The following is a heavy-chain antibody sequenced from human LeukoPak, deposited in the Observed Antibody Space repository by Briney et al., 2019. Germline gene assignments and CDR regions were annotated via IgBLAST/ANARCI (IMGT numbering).Heavy chain of an antibody. V-gene: IGHV3-23*01. CDR3: AKDPDCTSGICYTFFDY. CDR2: ISGSGGST. D-gene: IGHD2-8*01. CDR1: GFTVSSNY. J-gene: IGHJ4*02. Sequence: WVSLRLSCAASGFTVSSNYMSWVRQAPGKGLEWVSAISGSGGSTYYADSVKGRFTISRDNSKNTLYLQMNSLRAEDTAVYYCAKDPDCTSGICYTFFDYWGQGTLVTVSS.